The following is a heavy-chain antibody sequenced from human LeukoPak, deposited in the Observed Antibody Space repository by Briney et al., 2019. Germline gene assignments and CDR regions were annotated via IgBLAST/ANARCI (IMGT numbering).Heavy chain of an antibody. CDR2: IYTSGST. D-gene: IGHD6-13*01. Sequence: SQTLSLTCTVSGGSISSGSYYWSWIRQPAGKGLEWIGRIYTSGSTSYNPSLKSRVTISVDTSKNQFSLKLSSVTAADTAAYYCARVGSTRAYYGMDVWGQGTTVTVSS. CDR3: ARVGSTRAYYGMDV. CDR1: GGSISSGSYY. V-gene: IGHV4-61*02. J-gene: IGHJ6*02.